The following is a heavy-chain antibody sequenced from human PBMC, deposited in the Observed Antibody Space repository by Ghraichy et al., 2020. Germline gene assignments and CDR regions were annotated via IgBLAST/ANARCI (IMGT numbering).Heavy chain of an antibody. CDR3: AKDIEDSGYYYYGMDV. J-gene: IGHJ6*02. Sequence: GGSLRLSCAASGFTFDDFAMHWVRQTSGKGLEWVSLITWEGDSTYYADSVKGRFTISRDNSKNSLYLQMNSLRTEDTALYYCAKDIEDSGYYYYGMDVWGQGTTVTVSS. D-gene: IGHD3-10*01. CDR1: GFTFDDFA. CDR2: ITWEGDST. V-gene: IGHV3-43*02.